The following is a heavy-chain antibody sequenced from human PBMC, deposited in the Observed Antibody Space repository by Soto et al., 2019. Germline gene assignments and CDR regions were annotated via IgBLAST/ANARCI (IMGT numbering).Heavy chain of an antibody. CDR3: ARDVTARATGYFDY. CDR1: GGTFSSYA. D-gene: IGHD2-21*02. V-gene: IGHV1-69*01. Sequence: QVQLVQSGAEVKKPGSSLKVSCKASGGTFSSYAISWVRQAPGQGLEWMGGIIPIFGTANYAQKFQGRVTITADESTSKDYMELSSLRAEDTAVYYCARDVTARATGYFDYWGQGTLVTVSS. J-gene: IGHJ4*02. CDR2: IIPIFGTA.